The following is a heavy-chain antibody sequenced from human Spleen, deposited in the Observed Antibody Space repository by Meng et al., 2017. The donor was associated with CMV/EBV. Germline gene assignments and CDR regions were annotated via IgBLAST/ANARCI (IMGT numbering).Heavy chain of an antibody. J-gene: IGHJ6*02. Sequence: GSLRLSCAVYGGSFSGYYWSWIRQPPGKGLEWIGEINHSGSTNYNPSLKSRVTISVDTSKNQFSLKLSSVTAADSGLYYCVRIGQVSTTFYYYFGMGVWGRGTTVTVSS. CDR3: VRIGQVSTTFYYYFGMGV. CDR2: INHSGST. V-gene: IGHV4-34*01. D-gene: IGHD5/OR15-5a*01. CDR1: GGSFSGYY.